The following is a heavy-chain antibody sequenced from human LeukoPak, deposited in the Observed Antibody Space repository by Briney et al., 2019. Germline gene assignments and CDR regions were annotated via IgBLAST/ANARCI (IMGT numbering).Heavy chain of an antibody. CDR3: AKDFRSNRYCSSTSCYANWFDP. CDR2: ISGSGGST. V-gene: IGHV3-23*01. D-gene: IGHD2-2*01. J-gene: IGHJ5*02. CDR1: GFTFSSYA. Sequence: GGSLRLSCAASGFTFSSYAMSWVRQAPGKGLEWVSAISGSGGSTYYAVSVKGRFTISRDNSKNTLYLQMNSLRAEDTAVYYCAKDFRSNRYCSSTSCYANWFDPWGQGTLVTVSS.